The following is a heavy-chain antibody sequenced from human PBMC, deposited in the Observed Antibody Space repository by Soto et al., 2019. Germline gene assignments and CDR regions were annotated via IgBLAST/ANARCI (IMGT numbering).Heavy chain of an antibody. CDR1: GFSFSTYS. V-gene: IGHV3-21*01. CDR3: ARSTSLGGMDV. Sequence: EVQLVESGGGLVVPGGSLRLSCIASGFSFSTYSMNWVRQAPGKGLEWVSSIRRSGDYTYYADSLKGRFTISRDNAKNSLSLQMISLRAEDTAVYYCARSTSLGGMDVWGQGPTVTVSS. J-gene: IGHJ6*02. CDR2: IRRSGDYT. D-gene: IGHD1-1*01.